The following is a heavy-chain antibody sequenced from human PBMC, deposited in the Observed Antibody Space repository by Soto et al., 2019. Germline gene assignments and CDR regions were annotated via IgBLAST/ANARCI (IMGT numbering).Heavy chain of an antibody. Sequence: EVQLLESGGGLVQPGGSLRLSCAASGLTFSSFAMSWVRQAPGKGLEWVSAIDTSGGGTYYADSVKGPFTISRDNSKNTLYLQINRVRAEDTAVYYAVKSSRALGVSRGPGTLVTVSS. CDR2: IDTSGGGT. V-gene: IGHV3-23*01. CDR1: GLTFSSFA. CDR3: VKSSRALGVS. D-gene: IGHD6-13*01. J-gene: IGHJ4*02.